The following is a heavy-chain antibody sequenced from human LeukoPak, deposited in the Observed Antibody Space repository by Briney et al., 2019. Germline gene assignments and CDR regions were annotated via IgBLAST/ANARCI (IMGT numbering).Heavy chain of an antibody. J-gene: IGHJ4*02. CDR1: GGSFSGYY. Sequence: SETLSLTCAVYGGSFSGYYWSWIRQPPGKGLEWIGEINHSGSTNYNPSLKSRVTISVDTSKNQFSLKLSSVTAADTAMYYCARDYDSSGYYFGDWGQGTLVTVSS. D-gene: IGHD3-22*01. V-gene: IGHV4-34*01. CDR2: INHSGST. CDR3: ARDYDSSGYYFGD.